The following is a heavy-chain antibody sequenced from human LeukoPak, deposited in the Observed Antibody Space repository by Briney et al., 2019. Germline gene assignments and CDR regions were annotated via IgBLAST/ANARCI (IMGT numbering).Heavy chain of an antibody. CDR2: ISGRGGST. CDR3: AKDRGYNYGLCDY. CDR1: GFTFSNYA. D-gene: IGHD5-18*01. Sequence: GGSLRLSCAASGFTFSNYAMSWVRQAPGKGLEWVSSISGRGGSTSYADSVKGRFTISRDNSKNALYVQMNSLRAEDTAVYYCAKDRGYNYGLCDYWGQGTLVTVSS. J-gene: IGHJ4*02. V-gene: IGHV3-23*01.